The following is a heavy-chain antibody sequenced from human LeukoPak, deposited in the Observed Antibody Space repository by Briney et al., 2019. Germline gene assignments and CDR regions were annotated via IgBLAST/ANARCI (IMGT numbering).Heavy chain of an antibody. CDR1: GGSISSSTYY. D-gene: IGHD1-26*01. Sequence: SDTLSLTCTVSGGSISSSTYYWAWIRQSPGKGLEWIGSITYSGSTYYNPSLESRVTISVDTSKNQFSLRLISVTAADTAVYYCARQGVGATDCWGQGTLVTVSS. J-gene: IGHJ4*02. CDR3: ARQGVGATDC. V-gene: IGHV4-39*01. CDR2: ITYSGST.